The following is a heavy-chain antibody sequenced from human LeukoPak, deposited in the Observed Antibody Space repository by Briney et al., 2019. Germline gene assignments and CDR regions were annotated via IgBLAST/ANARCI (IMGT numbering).Heavy chain of an antibody. J-gene: IGHJ3*02. V-gene: IGHV3-74*01. D-gene: IGHD6-19*01. CDR2: INADGSTT. Sequence: GGSLRLSCAASGSGFTFNNYWMHWVRQAPGKGLVWVSRINADGSTTSYADSVRGRFTISRDNAKNTLYLQMNSLRAEDTAVYYCAREIVAGLGVSFDIWGQGTMVTVSS. CDR1: GSGFTFNNYW. CDR3: AREIVAGLGVSFDI.